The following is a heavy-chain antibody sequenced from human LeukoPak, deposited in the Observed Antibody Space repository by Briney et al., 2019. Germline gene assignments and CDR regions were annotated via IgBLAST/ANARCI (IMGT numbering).Heavy chain of an antibody. CDR3: ARNGGYYYGSGRWLVY. D-gene: IGHD3-10*01. J-gene: IGHJ4*02. Sequence: SETLSLTCAVYGGSFSGYYWSWIRQPPGKGLEWIGEINHSGSTNYNPSLKSRVTIPVDTSKNQFSLKLSSVTAADTAVYYCARNGGYYYGSGRWLVYWGQGTLVTVSS. CDR1: GGSFSGYY. CDR2: INHSGST. V-gene: IGHV4-34*01.